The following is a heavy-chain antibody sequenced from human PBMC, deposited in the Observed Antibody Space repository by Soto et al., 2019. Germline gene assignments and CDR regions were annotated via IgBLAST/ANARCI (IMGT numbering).Heavy chain of an antibody. J-gene: IGHJ5*01. V-gene: IGHV4-4*02. Sequence: SETLSRTCGVSGGTVASSHWWSWVRQSPGGGLEWIGNVYHTGDTNFNPSLQSRVTISVDKSNNQFSLRLNSLTAADTAVYFCECEIVTAAGNNYFDSWGPGPLVTVSS. D-gene: IGHD2-21*02. CDR3: ECEIVTAAGNNYFDS. CDR2: VYHTGDT. CDR1: GGTVASSHW.